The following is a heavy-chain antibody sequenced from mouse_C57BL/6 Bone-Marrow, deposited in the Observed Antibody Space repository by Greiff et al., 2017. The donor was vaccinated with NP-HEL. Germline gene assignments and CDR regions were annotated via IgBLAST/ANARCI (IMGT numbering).Heavy chain of an antibody. Sequence: QVQLQQSGAELARPGASVKLSCKASGYTFTSYGISWVKQRTGQGLEWIGEIYPRSGNTYYNEKFKGKSTLTVDKSSSTAYMQLSSLTSEDSAVYYCARKGPTVVDFFAYWGQGTLVTVSA. CDR1: GYTFTSYG. V-gene: IGHV1-81*01. D-gene: IGHD1-1*01. CDR2: IYPRSGNT. J-gene: IGHJ3*01. CDR3: ARKGPTVVDFFAY.